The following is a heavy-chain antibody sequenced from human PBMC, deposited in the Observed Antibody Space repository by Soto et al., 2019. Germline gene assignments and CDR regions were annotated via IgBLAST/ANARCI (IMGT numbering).Heavy chain of an antibody. CDR2: IIPIFGTA. V-gene: IGHV1-69*12. J-gene: IGHJ5*02. CDR1: GGTFSSYA. Sequence: QVQLVQSGAEVKKPGSSVKVSCKASGGTFSSYAISWVRQAPGQGLEWMGGIIPIFGTANYAQKFQGRVTITADESTSTAYMELSSLRSEDTAVYYCARAQRAAAGGPRPNLWELARFDPWGQGTLVTVSS. CDR3: ARAQRAAAGGPRPNLWELARFDP. D-gene: IGHD6-13*01.